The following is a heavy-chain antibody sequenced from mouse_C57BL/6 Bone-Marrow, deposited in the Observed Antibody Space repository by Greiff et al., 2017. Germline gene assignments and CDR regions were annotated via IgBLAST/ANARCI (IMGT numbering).Heavy chain of an antibody. Sequence: QVQLQQPGAELVRPGSSVKLSCKASGYTFTSYWMDWVKQRPGQGLEWIGNIYPSDSETHYNQKFKDKATLTVDKSSSTAYMQLSSLTSEDSAVYYCATTGTAWVAYWGQGTLVTVSA. CDR3: ATTGTAWVAY. V-gene: IGHV1-61*01. CDR1: GYTFTSYW. CDR2: IYPSDSET. J-gene: IGHJ3*01. D-gene: IGHD4-1*01.